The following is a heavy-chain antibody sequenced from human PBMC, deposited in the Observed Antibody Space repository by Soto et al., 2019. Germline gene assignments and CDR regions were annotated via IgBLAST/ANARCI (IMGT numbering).Heavy chain of an antibody. V-gene: IGHV3-66*01. CDR3: ARNLPVTALGY. CDR1: GFTVSNNY. D-gene: IGHD2-21*02. Sequence: EVQLVESGGGLVQPGGSLRLSCAASGFTVSNNYMTWVRQAPGKGLEWVSLIYSGGSTYYADSVKGRFTISRDHSKNTLYLQMNSLTVEDTAVYYCARNLPVTALGYWGQGTRVTVSS. J-gene: IGHJ4*02. CDR2: IYSGGST.